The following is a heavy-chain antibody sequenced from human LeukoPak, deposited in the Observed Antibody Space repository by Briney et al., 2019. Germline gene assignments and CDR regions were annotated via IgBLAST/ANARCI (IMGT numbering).Heavy chain of an antibody. V-gene: IGHV3-7*01. CDR1: GFTFNSCW. CDR2: INEDGSEK. Sequence: PGGSLRLSCAASGFTFNSCWMSWVRQAPGKGLEWTANINEDGSEKHYVDSVEGRFTISRDNAKNSPYLQMNSLRVEDTALYYCTRGDSSSKIDYWGQGILVIVSS. D-gene: IGHD6-6*01. J-gene: IGHJ4*02. CDR3: TRGDSSSKIDY.